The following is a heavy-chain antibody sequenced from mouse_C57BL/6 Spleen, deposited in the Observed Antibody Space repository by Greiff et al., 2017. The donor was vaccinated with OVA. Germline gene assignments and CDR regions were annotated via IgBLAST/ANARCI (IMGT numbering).Heavy chain of an antibody. J-gene: IGHJ2*01. D-gene: IGHD2-5*01. CDR1: GYTFTDYY. Sequence: EVQLQQSGPELVKPGASVKISCKASGYTFTDYYMNWVKQSHGKSLEWIGDINPNNGGTSYNQKFKGKATLTVDKSSSTAYMELRSLTSEDSAVYYCARGPLYYSNDYWGQGTTLTVSS. CDR2: INPNNGGT. CDR3: ARGPLYYSNDY. V-gene: IGHV1-26*01.